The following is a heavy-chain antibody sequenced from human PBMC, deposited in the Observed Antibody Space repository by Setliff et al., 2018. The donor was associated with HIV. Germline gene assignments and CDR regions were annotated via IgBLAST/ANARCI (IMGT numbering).Heavy chain of an antibody. D-gene: IGHD2-15*01. CDR2: ISHDGSSK. CDR1: GFAFSSYA. CDR3: ARDFCGSSCSSGYGYFDH. J-gene: IGHJ4*02. Sequence: GSLRLSCAASGFAFSSYAVHWVRQAPGKGLEWVALISHDGSSKYYGDSVKGRFTTSRDNARNSLYLEMNSLRADDTAVYYCARDFCGSSCSSGYGYFDHWGQGTLVTVSS. V-gene: IGHV3-30*12.